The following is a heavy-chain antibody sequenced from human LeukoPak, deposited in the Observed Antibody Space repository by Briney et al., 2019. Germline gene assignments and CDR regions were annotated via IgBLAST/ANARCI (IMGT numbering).Heavy chain of an antibody. J-gene: IGHJ6*02. CDR2: IIPIFGTA. V-gene: IGHV1-69*13. CDR1: GGTFTSYA. Sequence: ASVKVSCKASGGTFTSYAISWVRQAPGQGLEWMGGIIPIFGTANYAQKFQGRVTITADESTSTAYMELSSLRSEDTAVYYCARELPLDYYGMDVWGQGTTVTVSS. D-gene: IGHD2-21*02. CDR3: ARELPLDYYGMDV.